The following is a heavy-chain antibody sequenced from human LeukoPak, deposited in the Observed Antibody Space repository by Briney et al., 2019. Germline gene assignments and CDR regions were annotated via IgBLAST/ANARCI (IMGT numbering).Heavy chain of an antibody. Sequence: PGVPLRLSCSVSGFNFKTSAVHWVRQTPGKGLEWVAVTSYDGTNKYYADSVKGRFTISRDNSKSTLYLQMNSLRVEDTAVYYCAREPCSGGSCYPDYWGQGTVVTVSS. CDR3: AREPCSGGSCYPDY. J-gene: IGHJ4*02. CDR2: TSYDGTNK. CDR1: GFNFKTSA. V-gene: IGHV3-30*04. D-gene: IGHD2-15*01.